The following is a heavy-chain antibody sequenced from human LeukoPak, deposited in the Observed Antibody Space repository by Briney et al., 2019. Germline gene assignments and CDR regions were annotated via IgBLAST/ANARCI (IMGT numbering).Heavy chain of an antibody. J-gene: IGHJ4*02. Sequence: GESLKIPCKGSGYSFTSYWIGWVRQMPAKGLEWMGIIYPGDSDTRYSPSFQGQVTISADKSISTAYLQWSSLKASDTAMYYCARPMYYYGSGSPQDYYFDYWGQGTLGTASS. V-gene: IGHV5-51*01. CDR1: GYSFTSYW. D-gene: IGHD3-10*01. CDR3: ARPMYYYGSGSPQDYYFDY. CDR2: IYPGDSDT.